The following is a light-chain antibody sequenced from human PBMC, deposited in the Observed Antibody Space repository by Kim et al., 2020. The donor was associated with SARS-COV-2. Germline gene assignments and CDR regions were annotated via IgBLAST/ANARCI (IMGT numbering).Light chain of an antibody. CDR1: SSIIGSIY. V-gene: IGLV1-47*01. Sequence: GQRVSSACPGTSSIIGSIYVYLYQKRPGTAPKLLIYRNNQRPSGVPDLLSGSKSGTSASLAISGLRSEDEADYYCAAWDDSLSGWVFGGGTQLTVL. CDR2: RNN. CDR3: AAWDDSLSGWV. J-gene: IGLJ3*02.